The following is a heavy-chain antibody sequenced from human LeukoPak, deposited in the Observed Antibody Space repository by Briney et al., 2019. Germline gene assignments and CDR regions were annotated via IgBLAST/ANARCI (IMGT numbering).Heavy chain of an antibody. D-gene: IGHD5-12*01. Sequence: SVKVSCKASGGTFSSYAISWVRQAPGQGLEWMGGIIPIFGTANYAQKFQGRVTITADESTSTAYTELSSLRSEDTAVYYCASGLSGYDSWNPFDYWGQGTLVTVSS. CDR1: GGTFSSYA. V-gene: IGHV1-69*13. CDR3: ASGLSGYDSWNPFDY. J-gene: IGHJ4*02. CDR2: IIPIFGTA.